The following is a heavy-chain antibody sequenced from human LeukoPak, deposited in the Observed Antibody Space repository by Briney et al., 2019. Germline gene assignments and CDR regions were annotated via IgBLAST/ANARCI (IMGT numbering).Heavy chain of an antibody. Sequence: ASVKVSCKASGYTFTSYYMHWVRQAPGQGLEWMGIINPSGGSTSYAQKFQGRVTMTRDMSTSTVYMELSSLRSEDTAVYYCASWGGWLVAATDYYYYMDVWGKGTTVTVSS. CDR1: GYTFTSYY. CDR3: ASWGGWLVAATDYYYYMDV. D-gene: IGHD2-15*01. J-gene: IGHJ6*03. CDR2: INPSGGST. V-gene: IGHV1-46*01.